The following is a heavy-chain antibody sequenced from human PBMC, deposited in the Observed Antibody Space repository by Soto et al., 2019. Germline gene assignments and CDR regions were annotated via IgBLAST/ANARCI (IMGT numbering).Heavy chain of an antibody. CDR1: GGSISSSNYY. J-gene: IGHJ5*02. Sequence: LSLTCAVSGGSISSSNYYWGWIRQPPGKGLEWIGSIYYSGSTYDNPSLKSRVTISVDTSKNQLSLNLRSVSAADTAVYYCARGRGEFDAWGQGTPVTVSS. D-gene: IGHD2-21*01. CDR2: IYYSGST. CDR3: ARGRGEFDA. V-gene: IGHV4-39*01.